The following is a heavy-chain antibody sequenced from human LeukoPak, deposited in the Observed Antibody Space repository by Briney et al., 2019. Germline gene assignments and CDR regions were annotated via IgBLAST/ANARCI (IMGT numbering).Heavy chain of an antibody. J-gene: IGHJ4*02. D-gene: IGHD3-22*01. V-gene: IGHV4-39*01. CDR2: IYYTGRT. Sequence: SETLSLTCTVSGGSTSSSSYYWGWIRQPPGKGLEWIGNIYYTGRTYYNPSLKRRVTISVDTSKNQFSLKLSSVSAADTAVYYCARLYYYDSSGPPLWGQGTLVTVSS. CDR1: GGSTSSSSYY. CDR3: ARLYYYDSSGPPL.